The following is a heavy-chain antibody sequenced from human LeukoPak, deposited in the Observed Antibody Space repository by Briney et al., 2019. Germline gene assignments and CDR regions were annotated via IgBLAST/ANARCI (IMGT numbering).Heavy chain of an antibody. CDR2: IYHSGST. CDR3: AISSSWYRPYFQH. CDR1: GGSISSSNW. D-gene: IGHD6-13*01. V-gene: IGHV4-4*02. J-gene: IGHJ1*01. Sequence: NSSETLSLTCAVSGGSISSSNWWSWVRQPPGKGLEWIGEIYHSGSTNYNPSLKSRVTISVDKSKNQFSLKLSSVTAADTAVYYCAISSSWYRPYFQHWGQGTLVTVSS.